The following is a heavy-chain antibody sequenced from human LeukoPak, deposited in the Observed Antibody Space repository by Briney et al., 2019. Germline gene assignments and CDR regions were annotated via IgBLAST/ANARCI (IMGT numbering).Heavy chain of an antibody. V-gene: IGHV1-46*01. CDR3: ARGGNYGSGTYTAFDY. CDR1: GYTFTSYY. Sequence: ASVKVSFKASGYTFTSYYMHWVRQAPGQGLEWMGIINPSGGSTSYAQKFQGRVTMTRDTSTSTVYMELSSLRSEDTAVYYCARGGNYGSGTYTAFDYWGQGALVTVSS. J-gene: IGHJ4*02. CDR2: INPSGGST. D-gene: IGHD3-10*01.